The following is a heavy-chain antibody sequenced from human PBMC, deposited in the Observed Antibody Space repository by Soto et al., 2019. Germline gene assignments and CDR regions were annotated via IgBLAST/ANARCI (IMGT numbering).Heavy chain of an antibody. CDR2: IFYNGIT. J-gene: IGHJ5*02. V-gene: IGHV4-39*07. D-gene: IGHD3-22*01. CDR1: GGSISSISHS. Sequence: PSETLSLTCTVSGGSISSISHSWGWIRQSPGQGLEWIGNIFYNGITYYNPSLKSRVTISVDTSKNQFSLKLSSVTAADTAVYYCARGRFSSGYYYRGLTRFDPWGLGTLVTVSS. CDR3: ARGRFSSGYYYRGLTRFDP.